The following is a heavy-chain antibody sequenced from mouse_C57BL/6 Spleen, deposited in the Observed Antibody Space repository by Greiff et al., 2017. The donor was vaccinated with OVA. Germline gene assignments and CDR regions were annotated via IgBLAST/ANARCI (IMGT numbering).Heavy chain of an antibody. D-gene: IGHD2-1*01. V-gene: IGHV14-4*01. J-gene: IGHJ3*01. CDR3: TRYGNGAY. CDR2: IDPENGDT. CDR1: GFNIKDDY. Sequence: EVQLVESGAELVRPGASVKLSCTASGFNIKDDYMHWVKQRPEQGLEWIGWIDPENGDTEYASKFQGKATITADTSSNTAYLQLSSLTSEDTAVYYCTRYGNGAYWGQGTLVTVSA.